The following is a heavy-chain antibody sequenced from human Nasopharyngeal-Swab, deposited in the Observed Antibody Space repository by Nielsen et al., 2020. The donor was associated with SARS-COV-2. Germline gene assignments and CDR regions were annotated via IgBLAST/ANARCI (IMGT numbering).Heavy chain of an antibody. J-gene: IGHJ5*02. Sequence: ASVKDSCKDSGYTFTGYYMHWVRQATGQGLEWMGRINPNSGGTNYAQKFQGRVTMTRDTSISTAYMELSRLRSDDTAVYYCARGEVLSSTSYNWFDPWGQGTLVTVSS. CDR2: INPNSGGT. CDR3: ARGEVLSSTSYNWFDP. D-gene: IGHD2-2*01. V-gene: IGHV1-2*06. CDR1: GYTFTGYY.